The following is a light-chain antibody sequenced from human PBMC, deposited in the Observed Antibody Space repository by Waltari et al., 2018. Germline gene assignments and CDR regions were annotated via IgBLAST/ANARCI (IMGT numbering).Light chain of an antibody. CDR3: QQRKTWPIT. CDR2: DAS. Sequence: CRASQSVSSFLAWYQQKRGRAPRLLIYDASTRATGIPARFSGSGSGTDFTLTISSLEPEDFAVYYCQQRKTWPITFGQGTRLEIK. J-gene: IGKJ5*01. V-gene: IGKV3-11*01. CDR1: QSVSSF.